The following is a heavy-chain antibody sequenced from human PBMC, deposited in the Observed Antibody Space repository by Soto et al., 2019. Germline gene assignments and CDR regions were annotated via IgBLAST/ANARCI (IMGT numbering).Heavy chain of an antibody. CDR2: IYCSGST. CDR1: GGSISSYY. D-gene: IGHD3-10*01. CDR3: ARSSDAGNDY. V-gene: IGHV4-59*08. J-gene: IGHJ4*02. Sequence: PSETLSLTCTVSGGSISSYYWSWIRQPPGKGLEWIGYIYCSGSTNYNPSLKSRVTISVDTSKNQFSLKLSSVTAADTAVYYCARSSDAGNDYWGQGTLVTVSS.